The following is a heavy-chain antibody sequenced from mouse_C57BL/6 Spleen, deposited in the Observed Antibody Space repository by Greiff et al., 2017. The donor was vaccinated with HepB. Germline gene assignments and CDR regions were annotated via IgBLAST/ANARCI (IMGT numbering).Heavy chain of an antibody. Sequence: EVQLQQSGPELVKPGASVKISCKASGYTFTDYYMNWVKQSHGKSLEWIGDINPNNGGTSYNQKFKGKATLTVDKSSSTAYMELRSLTAEDSAVYYCERFHAWFAYWGQGTLVTVSA. J-gene: IGHJ3*01. CDR1: GYTFTDYY. V-gene: IGHV1-26*01. CDR3: ERFHAWFAY. CDR2: INPNNGGT.